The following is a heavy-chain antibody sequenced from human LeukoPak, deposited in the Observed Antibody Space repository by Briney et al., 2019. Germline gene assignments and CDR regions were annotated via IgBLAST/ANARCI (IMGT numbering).Heavy chain of an antibody. V-gene: IGHV3-9*03. Sequence: GGSLRLSCAAPGFTFDDYAMHWVRQAPGKGLEWVSGISWNSGSIGYADSVKGRFTISRDNAKNSLYLQMNSLRAEDMALYYCAKDSSGSYYGPGRFFDYWGQGTLVTVSS. CDR2: ISWNSGSI. CDR3: AKDSSGSYYGPGRFFDY. J-gene: IGHJ4*02. D-gene: IGHD1-26*01. CDR1: GFTFDDYA.